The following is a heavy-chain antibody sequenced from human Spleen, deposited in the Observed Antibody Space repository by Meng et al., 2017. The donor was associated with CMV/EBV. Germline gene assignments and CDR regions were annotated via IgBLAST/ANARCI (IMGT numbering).Heavy chain of an antibody. CDR3: ARDIGSSYYGGFDY. Sequence: SGFSFSTYRMSWVRHTPGKGREWVANIKEDGSEIHYVDSVKGRFTISRDNAKDSLFLQMNSLRAEDTAVYYCARDIGSSYYGGFDYWGQGTLVTVSS. CDR2: IKEDGSEI. CDR1: GFSFSTYR. D-gene: IGHD6-13*01. J-gene: IGHJ4*02. V-gene: IGHV3-7*03.